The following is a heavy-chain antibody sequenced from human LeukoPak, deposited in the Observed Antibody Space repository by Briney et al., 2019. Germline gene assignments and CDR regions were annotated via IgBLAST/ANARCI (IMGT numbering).Heavy chain of an antibody. J-gene: IGHJ5*02. V-gene: IGHV1-69*13. Sequence: SVTVSCTASGGTFSSYAISWVRQAPGQGLEWMGGIIPIFGTANYAQKFQGRVTITADESTSTAYMELSSLRSEDTAVYYCARDHPSTNYYDSSGYYPWGQGTLVTVSS. CDR1: GGTFSSYA. D-gene: IGHD3-22*01. CDR2: IIPIFGTA. CDR3: ARDHPSTNYYDSSGYYP.